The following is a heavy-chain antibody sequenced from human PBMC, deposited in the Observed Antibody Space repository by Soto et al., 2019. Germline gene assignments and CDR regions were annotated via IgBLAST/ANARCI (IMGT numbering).Heavy chain of an antibody. D-gene: IGHD2-8*01. V-gene: IGHV3-53*01. CDR1: GFTVSSNY. Sequence: GGSLRLSCAASGFTVSSNYMSWVRQAPGKGLEWVSVIYSGGSTYYADSVKGRFTISRDNSKNTLYLPMNSLRAEDTAVYYCARGLAGTNGPFDYWGQGTLVTVSS. CDR3: ARGLAGTNGPFDY. J-gene: IGHJ4*02. CDR2: IYSGGST.